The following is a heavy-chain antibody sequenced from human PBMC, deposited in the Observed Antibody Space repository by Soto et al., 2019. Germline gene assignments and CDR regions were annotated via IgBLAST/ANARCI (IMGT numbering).Heavy chain of an antibody. V-gene: IGHV3-30-3*01. CDR1: GFTFSSYA. D-gene: IGHD6-19*01. CDR2: ISYDGSNK. J-gene: IGHJ4*02. CDR3: ARDRLSSGYDY. Sequence: GGSLRLSCAASGFTFSSYAMHWARQAPGKGLEWVAVISYDGSNKYYADSVKGRFTISRDNSKNTLYLQMNSLRAEDTAVYYCARDRLSSGYDYWAQGTLVTVSS.